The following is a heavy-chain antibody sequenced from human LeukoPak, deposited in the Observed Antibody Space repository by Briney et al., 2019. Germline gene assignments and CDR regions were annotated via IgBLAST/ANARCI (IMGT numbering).Heavy chain of an antibody. CDR1: GGSITSGSYY. CDR3: ARGFGRKYNFAKY. D-gene: IGHD3-10*01. J-gene: IGHJ4*02. CDR2: IYYSGST. Sequence: SETLSLTCTVSGGSITSGSYYWGWIRQPPGKGLEWIGSIYYSGSTNYNPSLKSRVTISVDTSKNQFSLKLSSVTAADTAVYYCARGFGRKYNFAKYWGQGTLVTVSS. V-gene: IGHV4-39*07.